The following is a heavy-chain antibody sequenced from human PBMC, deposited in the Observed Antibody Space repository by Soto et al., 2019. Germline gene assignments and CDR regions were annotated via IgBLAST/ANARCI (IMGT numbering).Heavy chain of an antibody. D-gene: IGHD3-10*01. CDR2: IYYSGST. V-gene: IGHV4-39*02. CDR3: ARDPLLLWFGELLHRYGMDV. J-gene: IGHJ6*02. CDR1: GGSISSSSYY. Sequence: PSETLSLTCTVSGGSISSSSYYWGWIRQPPGKGLEWIGSIYYSGSTYYNPSLKSRVTISVDTSKNQFSLKLSSVTAADTAVYYCARDPLLLWFGELLHRYGMDVWGQGTTVTVSS.